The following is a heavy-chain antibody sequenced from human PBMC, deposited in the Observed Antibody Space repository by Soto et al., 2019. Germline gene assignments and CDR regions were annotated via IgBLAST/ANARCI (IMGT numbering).Heavy chain of an antibody. Sequence: ASVKVSCKASGYTFTSYGISWVRQAPGQGLEWMGWISAYNGNTNYAQKLQGRVTMTTDTSTSTAYMKLRSLRSDDTAVYYCARDSGWYSSRISDYWGQGTLVTVSS. V-gene: IGHV1-18*01. D-gene: IGHD6-19*01. CDR1: GYTFTSYG. CDR2: ISAYNGNT. CDR3: ARDSGWYSSRISDY. J-gene: IGHJ4*02.